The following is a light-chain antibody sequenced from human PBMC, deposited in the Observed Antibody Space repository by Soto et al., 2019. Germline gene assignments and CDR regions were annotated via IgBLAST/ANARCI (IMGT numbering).Light chain of an antibody. V-gene: IGKV3-15*01. CDR1: QTINSN. Sequence: EVVMTQSPATLSVSPGERATLSCRASQTINSNLAWYQQKPGQAPRLLIHGATTRATGIPGRFSGSGSGTEFTLTISSLQSEDIAVYYCHQYGSSQTFGQGTKVDIK. CDR3: HQYGSSQT. J-gene: IGKJ1*01. CDR2: GAT.